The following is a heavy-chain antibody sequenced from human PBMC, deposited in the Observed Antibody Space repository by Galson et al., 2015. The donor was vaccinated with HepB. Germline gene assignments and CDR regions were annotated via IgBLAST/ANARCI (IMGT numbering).Heavy chain of an antibody. Sequence: PRLSCAASGFTFSTYSMNWVRQAPGKGLEWVSSISGSSGYIFYADSVKGRFTISRDNAKNSLYLHMNSLRAEDTAVYYCASPRGSCVSTSCPFFDHWGQGTPVTVSS. CDR2: ISGSSGYI. D-gene: IGHD2-2*01. CDR1: GFTFSTYS. V-gene: IGHV3-21*06. CDR3: ASPRGSCVSTSCPFFDH. J-gene: IGHJ4*02.